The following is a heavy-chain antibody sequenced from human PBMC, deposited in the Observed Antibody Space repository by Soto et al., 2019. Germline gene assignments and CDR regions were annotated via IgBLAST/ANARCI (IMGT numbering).Heavy chain of an antibody. J-gene: IGHJ4*02. CDR2: IIPIFGTA. CDR3: ANLYWSYYNEKTPL. Sequence: ASVKVSCKASGGTFSSYAISWVRQAPGQGLEWMGGIIPIFGTANYAQKFQGRVTITADESTSTAYMELSSLRSEDTAVYYCANLYWSYYNEKTPLWGQGTLVTVSS. V-gene: IGHV1-69*13. D-gene: IGHD3-10*01. CDR1: GGTFSSYA.